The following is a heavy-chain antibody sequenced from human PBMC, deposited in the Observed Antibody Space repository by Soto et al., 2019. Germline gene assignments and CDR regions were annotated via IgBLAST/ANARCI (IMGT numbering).Heavy chain of an antibody. V-gene: IGHV4-38-2*01. CDR2: IYHGGTT. Sequence: PSETLSLTCPVSGYSIRSGSYWGWIQQPPGKGPEWIASIYHGGTTFYNPSLKSRITISVDTSNNQFSLKLTSVTAADTAVYYCARVHVMVVAGSTFDYWGHGTLVTVSS. J-gene: IGHJ4*01. CDR1: GYSIRSGSY. CDR3: ARVHVMVVAGSTFDY. D-gene: IGHD6-19*01.